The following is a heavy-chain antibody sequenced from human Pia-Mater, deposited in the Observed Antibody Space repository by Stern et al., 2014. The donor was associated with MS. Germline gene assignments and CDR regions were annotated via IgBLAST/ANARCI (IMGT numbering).Heavy chain of an antibody. CDR3: ARDGRHTDNYGLDV. J-gene: IGHJ6*02. D-gene: IGHD3-9*01. V-gene: IGHV1-69*01. CDR1: GGTFNVYA. CDR2: IIPFFGTA. Sequence: VQLVESGAEVKKPGSSVKVSCKASGGTFNVYAINWLRQAPGKGLEWMGGIIPFFGTANYAQKFQGRVTITADESTRTSSMQLSSLRYDDTAVYYCARDGRHTDNYGLDVWGQGTTVTVSS.